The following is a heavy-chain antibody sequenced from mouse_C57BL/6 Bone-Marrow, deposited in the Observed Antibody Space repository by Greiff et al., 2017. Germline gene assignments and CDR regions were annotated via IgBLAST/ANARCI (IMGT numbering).Heavy chain of an antibody. D-gene: IGHD2-10*02. J-gene: IGHJ3*01. CDR1: GYTFTSYW. CDR3: ASRYGSYGVCFAY. V-gene: IGHV1-5*01. CDR2: IYPGNSDT. Sequence: VQLKESGTVLARPGASVKMSCKASGYTFTSYWMHWVKQRPGQGLEWIGAIYPGNSDTIYNQKFKGKAKRTVVTSASTAYMELSSLTNEDSAVYYWASRYGSYGVCFAYWCQGTLVPVSA.